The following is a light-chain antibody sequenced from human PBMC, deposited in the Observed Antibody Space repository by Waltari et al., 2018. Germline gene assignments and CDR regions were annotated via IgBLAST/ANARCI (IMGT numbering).Light chain of an antibody. CDR3: QQSSSTPPWT. V-gene: IGKV1-33*01. CDR1: QDIRNY. CDR2: DAS. J-gene: IGKJ1*01. Sequence: DIQMTQSPSSLSASVGDRVTITCQASQDIRNYLNWYQHKPGKAPKLLIYDASTLEAGVPSRFSGSGSGTYFTFTISSLQPEDVATYYCQQSSSTPPWTFGQGTKVEIK.